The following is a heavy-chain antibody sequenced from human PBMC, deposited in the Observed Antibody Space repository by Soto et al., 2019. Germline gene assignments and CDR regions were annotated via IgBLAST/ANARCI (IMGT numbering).Heavy chain of an antibody. CDR1: GFSLSNARMG. CDR3: ARTRTSNPGDFQH. Sequence: QVTLKESGPVLVKPTETLTLTCTVSGFSLSNARMGVSWIRQPPGKALEWLAHIFSNDEKSYSTSLKSRLTISKDTSNSQVVLTMTNMDPVDTATYYWARTRTSNPGDFQHWGQGTLVTVSS. V-gene: IGHV2-26*01. J-gene: IGHJ1*01. D-gene: IGHD4-4*01. CDR2: IFSNDEK.